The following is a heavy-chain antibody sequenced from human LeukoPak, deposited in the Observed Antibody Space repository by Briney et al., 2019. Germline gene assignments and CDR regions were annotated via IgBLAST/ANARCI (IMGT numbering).Heavy chain of an antibody. V-gene: IGHV4-59*08. J-gene: IGHJ3*02. CDR2: IYYSGST. Sequence: SSETLSLTCTVSGGSISSYYWSWIRQPPGKGLEWIGYIYYSGSTNYNPSLKSRVTISIDTSKNQFSLGLSSVTATDTAIYYCARQGGGGRAFDIWGQGTMVTVSS. CDR1: GGSISSYY. D-gene: IGHD1-26*01. CDR3: ARQGGGGRAFDI.